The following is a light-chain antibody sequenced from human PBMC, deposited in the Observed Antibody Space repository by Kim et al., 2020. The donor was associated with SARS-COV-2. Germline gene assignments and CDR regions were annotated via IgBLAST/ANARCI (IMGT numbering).Light chain of an antibody. V-gene: IGKV3-11*01. J-gene: IGKJ4*01. Sequence: LAPGERATLSCRASQSVGSYLAWYQQKPGQAPRLLIYDASKRAIGIPARFSGSGSGTDFTLTISSLEPEDFAVYYCQQRSDWPLPFGGGTKVEIK. CDR2: DAS. CDR3: QQRSDWPLP. CDR1: QSVGSY.